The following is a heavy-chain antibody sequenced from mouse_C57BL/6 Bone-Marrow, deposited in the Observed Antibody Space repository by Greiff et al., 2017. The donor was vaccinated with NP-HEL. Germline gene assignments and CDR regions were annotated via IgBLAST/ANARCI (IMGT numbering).Heavy chain of an antibody. V-gene: IGHV14-4*01. Sequence: EVQLVESGAELVRPGASVKLSCTASGFNIKDDYMHWVKQRPEQGLEWIGWIDPENGDTEYASKFQGKATITADTSSNTAYLQLSSLTSEDTAVYYCTGHYYGSSLYYFDYWGQGTTLTVSS. J-gene: IGHJ2*01. CDR1: GFNIKDDY. CDR2: IDPENGDT. D-gene: IGHD1-1*01. CDR3: TGHYYGSSLYYFDY.